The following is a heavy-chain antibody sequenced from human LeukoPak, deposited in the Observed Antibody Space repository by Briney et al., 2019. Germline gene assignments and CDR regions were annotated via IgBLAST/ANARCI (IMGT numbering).Heavy chain of an antibody. Sequence: GGSLRLSCAASGFTFSSYAMHWVRQAPGKGLEYVSTISSNGGSTYYANSVKGRFTISRDNSKNTLYLQMNSLRAEDTAVYYCASHDYYYYDSSGYYSSHDYWGQGTLVTVSS. D-gene: IGHD3-22*01. CDR2: ISSNGGST. V-gene: IGHV3-64*01. CDR3: ASHDYYYYDSSGYYSSHDY. CDR1: GFTFSSYA. J-gene: IGHJ4*02.